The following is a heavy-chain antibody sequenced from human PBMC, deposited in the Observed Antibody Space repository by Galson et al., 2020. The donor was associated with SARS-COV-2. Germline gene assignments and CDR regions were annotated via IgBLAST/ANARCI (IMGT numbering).Heavy chain of an antibody. J-gene: IGHJ4*02. D-gene: IGHD3-22*01. Sequence: ASVKVSCKASGYTFTSYGISWVRQAPGQGLEWMGWISAYNGNTNYAQKLQGRVTMTTDTSTSTAYMELRSLRSDDTAVYYCARVITMIVVVRGGYFDYWGQGTLVTVSS. CDR3: ARVITMIVVVRGGYFDY. CDR1: GYTFTSYG. CDR2: ISAYNGNT. V-gene: IGHV1-18*01.